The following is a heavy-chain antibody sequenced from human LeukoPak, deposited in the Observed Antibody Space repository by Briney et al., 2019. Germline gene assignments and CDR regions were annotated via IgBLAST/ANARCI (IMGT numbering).Heavy chain of an antibody. J-gene: IGHJ4*02. CDR1: GGTFSSYA. CDR3: ARESTSADFDY. Sequence: SAKVSCKASGGTFSSYAISWVRQAPGQGLEWMGRIIPIFGIANYAQKFQGRVTITADKSTSTAYMELSSLRSEDTAVYYCARESTSADFDYWGQGTLVTVSS. V-gene: IGHV1-69*04. CDR2: IIPIFGIA.